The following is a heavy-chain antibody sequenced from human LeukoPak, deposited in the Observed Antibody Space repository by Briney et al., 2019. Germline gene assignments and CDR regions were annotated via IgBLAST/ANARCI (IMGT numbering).Heavy chain of an antibody. CDR3: ARASTHRYNWKSGQLSDAFDI. J-gene: IGHJ3*02. Sequence: GASVKVSCKASGYTFTSYYMHWVRQAPGQGLEWMGIINPSGGSTSYAQKFQGRVTMTRDMSTSTVYMELSSLRSEDTAVYYCARASTHRYNWKSGQLSDAFDIWGQGTMVTVSS. V-gene: IGHV1-46*01. CDR2: INPSGGST. CDR1: GYTFTSYY. D-gene: IGHD1-20*01.